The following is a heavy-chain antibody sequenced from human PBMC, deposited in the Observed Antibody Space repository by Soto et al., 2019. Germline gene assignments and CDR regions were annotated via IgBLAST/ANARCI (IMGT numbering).Heavy chain of an antibody. CDR1: GDSMSSYY. D-gene: IGHD7-27*01. Sequence: QVQLQESGPGLVEPSETLSLTCTVSGDSMSSYYWNWIRQPAGKGLEWIGRISATGSTSYMSSLKSRITLSVDTSKNQLSLNLKFVTAADTAVYFCARDQSGAADIWGLGTMVTVS. CDR2: ISATGST. CDR3: ARDQSGAADI. V-gene: IGHV4-4*07. J-gene: IGHJ3*02.